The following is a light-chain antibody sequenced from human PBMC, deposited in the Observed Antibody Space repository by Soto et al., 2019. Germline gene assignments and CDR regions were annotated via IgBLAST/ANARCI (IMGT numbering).Light chain of an antibody. CDR3: QQYNNSPEYT. CDR2: GAS. V-gene: IGKV3-20*01. J-gene: IGKJ2*01. Sequence: EIALTQSPGTLSLSPGERATLSCKASQSVTSRYLAWYLQKPGQAPRLLIYGASSRATGIPDRFSGSGSGTDFTLTISRLEPEDFAVYFCQQYNNSPEYTFGQGTKLEIK. CDR1: QSVTSRY.